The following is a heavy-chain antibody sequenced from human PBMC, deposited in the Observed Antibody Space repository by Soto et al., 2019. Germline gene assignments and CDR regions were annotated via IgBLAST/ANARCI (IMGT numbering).Heavy chain of an antibody. CDR2: ISGSGEST. CDR3: ARRREGGYYIFDY. CDR1: GFTFSSFA. Sequence: PGGSLRLSCAASGFTFSSFAMSWVRQAPGKGLEWVSSISGSGESTYYADSVKGRLSISRDNYKNTLYQQMNSLRAEDAAVYYCARRREGGYYIFDYWGQGTPVTVSS. J-gene: IGHJ4*02. V-gene: IGHV3-23*01. D-gene: IGHD3-10*01.